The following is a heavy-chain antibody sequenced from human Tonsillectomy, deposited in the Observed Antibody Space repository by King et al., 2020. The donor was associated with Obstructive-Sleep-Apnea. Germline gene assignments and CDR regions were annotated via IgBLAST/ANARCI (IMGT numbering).Heavy chain of an antibody. Sequence: VQLVESGGGLVQPGRSLRLSCAASGFTFTSFGMSWVRQAPGKGLEWVSNISGNGGCTDYSDFVRGRFTISRDNAKKTLYLQLNSLRAEDTAVYYCAKHSGYISLDYWGQGTLVTVSS. D-gene: IGHD5-18*01. CDR2: ISGNGGCT. CDR3: AKHSGYISLDY. J-gene: IGHJ4*02. CDR1: GFTFTSFG. V-gene: IGHV3-23*04.